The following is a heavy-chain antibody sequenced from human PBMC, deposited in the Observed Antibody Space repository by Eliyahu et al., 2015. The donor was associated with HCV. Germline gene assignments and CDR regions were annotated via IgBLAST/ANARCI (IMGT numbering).Heavy chain of an antibody. D-gene: IGHD3-10*01. V-gene: IGHV1-18*01. Sequence: QVQLVQSGAEVKKPGASVKVSCKASGYTFSSYGISWVRQAPGQGLEWMGWISEYNGNRNYAQKFQGRVTMTTDTSTSTGYMDLRSLRSDDTAVYYCARIWGYGSGSFVAFDIWGQGTMVTVSS. CDR1: GYTFSSYG. J-gene: IGHJ3*02. CDR3: ARIWGYGSGSFVAFDI. CDR2: ISEYNGNR.